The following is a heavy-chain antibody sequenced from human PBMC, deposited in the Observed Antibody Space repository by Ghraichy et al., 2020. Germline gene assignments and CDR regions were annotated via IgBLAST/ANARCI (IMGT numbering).Heavy chain of an antibody. CDR3: AKDTDGGNPHGACDY. CDR2: ISWNSGSI. V-gene: IGHV3-9*01. Sequence: GGSLRLSCAASGFTFDDYAMHWVRQAPGKGLEWVSGISWNSGSIGYADSVKGRFTISRDNAKNSLYLQMNSLRAEDTALYYCAKDTDGGNPHGACDYWGQGTLVTVSS. CDR1: GFTFDDYA. D-gene: IGHD4-23*01. J-gene: IGHJ4*02.